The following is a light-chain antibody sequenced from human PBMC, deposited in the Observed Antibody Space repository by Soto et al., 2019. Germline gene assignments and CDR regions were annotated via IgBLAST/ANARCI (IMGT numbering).Light chain of an antibody. CDR3: HQSYSSVMYT. CDR2: AAS. J-gene: IGKJ2*01. CDR1: QSISNH. Sequence: DIQMTQPPSSLSASVGDRVTVTCRASQSISNHLNWYQQKPGKAPKLLIYAASSLQSGVPSRFSGSGSGTDFTPTISSLQPEDFATYYCHQSYSSVMYTFGQGTKLEIK. V-gene: IGKV1-39*01.